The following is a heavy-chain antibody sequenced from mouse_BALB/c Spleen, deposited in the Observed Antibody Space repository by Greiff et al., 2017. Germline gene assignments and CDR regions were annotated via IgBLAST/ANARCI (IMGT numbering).Heavy chain of an antibody. CDR2: IWAGGST. V-gene: IGHV2-9*02. J-gene: IGHJ3*01. CDR1: GFSLTSYG. D-gene: IGHD4-1*01. Sequence: VQLQESGPGLVAPSQSLSITCTVSGFSLTSYGVHWVRQPPGKGLEWLGVIWAGGSTNYNSALMSRLSISKDNSTSKVFLKMNSLQTDDTAVYYCAREGGTGPWFAYWGQGTLVTVSA. CDR3: AREGGTGPWFAY.